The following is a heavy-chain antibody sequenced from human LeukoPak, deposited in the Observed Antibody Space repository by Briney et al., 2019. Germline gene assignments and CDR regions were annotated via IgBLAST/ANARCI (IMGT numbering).Heavy chain of an antibody. J-gene: IGHJ4*02. D-gene: IGHD6-13*01. Sequence: GRSLRLSCAAYGFTFSSYWMTWVRQAPGKGLEWVANIKEDGSEKYYVDSVRGRFTISRDNAKNSLYLHLNSLRAEDTAVYYCARVHHSSSWGTDDCWGQGTLVTVSS. CDR3: ARVHHSSSWGTDDC. V-gene: IGHV3-7*01. CDR2: IKEDGSEK. CDR1: GFTFSSYW.